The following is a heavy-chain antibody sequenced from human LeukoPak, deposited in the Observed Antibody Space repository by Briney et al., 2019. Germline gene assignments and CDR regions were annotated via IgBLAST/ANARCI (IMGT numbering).Heavy chain of an antibody. CDR3: ARDYYILTEFDY. V-gene: IGHV1-46*01. Sequence: ASVKVSRKASGYTFTSYYMHWVRQAPGQGLEWMGLINPTGGSTGYAQKLQGRVTMTTDTSTSTAYMELRSLRSDDTAVYYCARDYYILTEFDYWGQGTLVTVSS. CDR1: GYTFTSYY. D-gene: IGHD3-9*01. J-gene: IGHJ4*02. CDR2: INPTGGST.